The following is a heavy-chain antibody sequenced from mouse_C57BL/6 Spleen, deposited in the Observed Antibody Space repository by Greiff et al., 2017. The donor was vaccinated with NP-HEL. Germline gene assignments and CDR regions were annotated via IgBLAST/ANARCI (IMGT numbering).Heavy chain of an antibody. D-gene: IGHD2-4*01. V-gene: IGHV1-81*01. CDR1: GYTFTSYG. CDR2: IYPRSGNT. J-gene: IGHJ3*01. Sequence: QVQLQQSGAELARPGASVKLSCKASGYTFTSYGISWVKQRTGQGLEWIGEIYPRSGNTYYNEKFKGKATLTADKSSSTAYMELRSLTSEDSAVYFCARRSQPHDYDEVFFAYWGQGTLVTVSA. CDR3: ARRSQPHDYDEVFFAY.